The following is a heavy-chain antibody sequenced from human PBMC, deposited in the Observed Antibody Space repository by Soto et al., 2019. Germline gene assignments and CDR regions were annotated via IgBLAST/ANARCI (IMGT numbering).Heavy chain of an antibody. V-gene: IGHV4-61*01. CDR1: GGSVSGGSYC. D-gene: IGHD3-9*01. J-gene: IGHJ2*01. Sequence: QVQLQESGPGLVKPSETLSLTCTVSGGSVSGGSYCWSWIRQPPGKGLECIGYVYNSGSTTYNASLESRVTISVDTSKNQFSLGLCSLTAADTAVYYCARVPLTTYFDLWGRGTLVTVSS. CDR3: ARVPLTTYFDL. CDR2: VYNSGST.